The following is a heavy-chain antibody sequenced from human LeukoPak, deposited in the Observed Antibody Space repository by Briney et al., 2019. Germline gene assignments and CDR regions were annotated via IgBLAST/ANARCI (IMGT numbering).Heavy chain of an antibody. CDR2: VYYSGTT. V-gene: IGHV4-39*01. J-gene: IGHJ4*02. Sequence: SSQCLSPTWTVAGASLSSSSDYSARLHEPPWNGLEWFGSVYYSGTTHYNPSLKTRVTISVDTSKNQCSLKLTSVTAADAAVYYCARPAGYCGGGSCYSYYFDYWGQGILVTVSS. CDR3: ARPAGYCGGGSCYSYYFDY. CDR1: GASLSSSSDY. D-gene: IGHD2-15*01.